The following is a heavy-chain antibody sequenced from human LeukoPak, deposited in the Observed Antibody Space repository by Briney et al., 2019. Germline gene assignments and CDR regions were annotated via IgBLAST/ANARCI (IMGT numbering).Heavy chain of an antibody. V-gene: IGHV4-59*01. D-gene: IGHD2-15*01. J-gene: IGHJ5*02. CDR2: IYYSGST. CDR3: ARGGRVADPLNWFDP. CDR1: GGSISSYY. Sequence: PSETLSLTCTVSGGSISSYYWSWIRQPPGKGLEWIGYIYYSGSTNYNPSLKNRVTISVDTSKNQFSLTLSSVTAAYTAVYYCARGGRVADPLNWFDPWGQGTLVTVSS.